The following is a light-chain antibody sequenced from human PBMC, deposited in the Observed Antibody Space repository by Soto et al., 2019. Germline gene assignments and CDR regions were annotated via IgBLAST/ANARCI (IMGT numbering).Light chain of an antibody. CDR3: QQYTNWPPMT. CDR1: QSVRSN. CDR2: GAS. V-gene: IGKV3-15*01. J-gene: IGKJ1*01. Sequence: ESVLTQSPGTLSVSPGERATLSCRASQSVRSNLAWYQQRAGQAPRLLIYGASTRATGIPARFSGSGSGTDFTLTISSLQSEDFAVYYCQQYTNWPPMTFGQGTKVDIK.